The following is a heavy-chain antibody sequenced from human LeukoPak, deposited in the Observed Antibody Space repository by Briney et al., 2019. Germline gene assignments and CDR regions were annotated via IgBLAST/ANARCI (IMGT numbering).Heavy chain of an antibody. CDR1: GFTFSSYA. D-gene: IGHD6-6*01. Sequence: GRSLRLSCAASGFTFSSYAMHWVRQAPGKGLEWVAVISYDGSNKYYADSVKGRFTISRDNSKNTLYLQMNSLRAEDTAVYYCAKKYSSSPIDYWGQGTLVTVSS. CDR3: AKKYSSSPIDY. J-gene: IGHJ4*02. V-gene: IGHV3-30-3*02. CDR2: ISYDGSNK.